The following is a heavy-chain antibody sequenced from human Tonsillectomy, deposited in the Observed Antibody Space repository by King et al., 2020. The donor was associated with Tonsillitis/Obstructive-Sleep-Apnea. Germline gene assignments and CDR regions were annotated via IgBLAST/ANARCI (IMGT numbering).Heavy chain of an antibody. V-gene: IGHV4-59*08. CDR1: GGSISSYY. J-gene: IGHJ3*02. CDR2: IYYSGST. CDR3: ATHLYYYGSGSDAFDI. D-gene: IGHD3-10*01. Sequence: QLQESGPGLVKPSETLSLTCTVSGGSISSYYWSWIRQPPGKGLEWIGYIYYSGSTNYNPSLKSQVTISVDTSKNQFSLKLSSVTAADTAVYYCATHLYYYGSGSDAFDIWGQGTMVTVSS.